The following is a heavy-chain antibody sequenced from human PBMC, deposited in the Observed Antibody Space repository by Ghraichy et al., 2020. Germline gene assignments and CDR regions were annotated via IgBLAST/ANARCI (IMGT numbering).Heavy chain of an antibody. CDR1: GFTFSSYA. J-gene: IGHJ4*02. CDR3: AKGHYYDSSGYWGMVGY. Sequence: GGSLRLSCAASGFTFSSYAMSWVRQAPGKGLEWVSAISGSGGSTYYADSVKGRFTISRDNSKNTLYLQMNSLRAEDTAVYYCAKGHYYDSSGYWGMVGYWGQGTLVTVSS. CDR2: ISGSGGST. D-gene: IGHD3-22*01. V-gene: IGHV3-23*01.